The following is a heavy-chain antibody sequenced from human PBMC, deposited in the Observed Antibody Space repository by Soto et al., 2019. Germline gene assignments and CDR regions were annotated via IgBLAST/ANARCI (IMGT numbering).Heavy chain of an antibody. CDR2: IYYSGST. Sequence: SETLSLTCTVSGGSISSGGYYWSWIRQHPGKGLEWIGYIYYSGSTYYNPSLKSRVTISVDTSKNQFSLKLSSVTAADTAVYYWAGERRYFDPDPHHFDSWGKETLVTVS. V-gene: IGHV4-31*03. D-gene: IGHD3-9*01. CDR3: AGERRYFDPDPHHFDS. J-gene: IGHJ4*02. CDR1: GGSISSGGYY.